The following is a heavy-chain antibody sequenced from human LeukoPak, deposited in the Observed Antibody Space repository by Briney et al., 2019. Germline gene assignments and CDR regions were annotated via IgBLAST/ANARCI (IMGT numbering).Heavy chain of an antibody. D-gene: IGHD1-26*01. Sequence: SETLSLTCTVSGGSMNSYYWSWIRQPAGEGLEWIGRFYTSGSSNYNPSLKSRVTMSLDTSKNQSFLKLNSVTAADTAIYYCARGHSGYDDYWGQGTLVTVSS. V-gene: IGHV4-4*07. CDR3: ARGHSGYDDY. CDR1: GGSMNSYY. J-gene: IGHJ4*03. CDR2: FYTSGSS.